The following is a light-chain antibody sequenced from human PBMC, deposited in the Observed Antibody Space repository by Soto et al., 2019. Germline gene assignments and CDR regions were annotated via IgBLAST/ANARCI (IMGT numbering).Light chain of an antibody. Sequence: QCVLAQPASGSGSPGPSIALSCTGTSSDVGSYNLVSWYQQYPGKAPKLLISEGGKRPSGISNRFSGSKSGNTASLTISGLQAEDEADYYCCSFAHSNTYVFGTGTKVTVL. CDR1: SSDVGSYNL. V-gene: IGLV2-23*01. CDR3: CSFAHSNTYV. J-gene: IGLJ1*01. CDR2: EGG.